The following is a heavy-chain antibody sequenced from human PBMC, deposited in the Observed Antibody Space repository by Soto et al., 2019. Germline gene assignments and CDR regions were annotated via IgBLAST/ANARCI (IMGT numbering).Heavy chain of an antibody. CDR1: GFTFSSSW. J-gene: IGHJ5*02. CDR2: INSDGSST. D-gene: IGHD2-15*01. Sequence: PGGSLRLSCAASGFTFSSSWMHWVRQAPGKGLVWVSRINSDGSSTSYADSVKGRFTISRDNAKNTLFLQMNSLRAEDTAVYYCARGPYCSGGSCYSGGHWFDPWGQGTLVTVSS. CDR3: ARGPYCSGGSCYSGGHWFDP. V-gene: IGHV3-74*01.